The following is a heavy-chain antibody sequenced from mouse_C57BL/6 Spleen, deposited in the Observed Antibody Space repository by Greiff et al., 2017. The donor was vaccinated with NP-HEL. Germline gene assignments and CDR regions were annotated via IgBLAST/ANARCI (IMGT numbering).Heavy chain of an antibody. CDR2: ISSGSSTI. J-gene: IGHJ4*01. CDR1: GFTFSDYG. D-gene: IGHD1-1*01. V-gene: IGHV5-17*01. Sequence: EVQLVESGGGLVKPGGSLKLSCAASGFTFSDYGMHWVRQAPEKGLEWVAYISSGSSTIYYADTVKGRFTISRDNAKNTLFLQMTSLRSEETAMYYCARKAYGSTYYYAMDYWGQGTSVTVSS. CDR3: ARKAYGSTYYYAMDY.